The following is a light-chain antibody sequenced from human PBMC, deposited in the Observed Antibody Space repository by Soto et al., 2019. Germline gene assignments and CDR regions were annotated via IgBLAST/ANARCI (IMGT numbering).Light chain of an antibody. CDR1: QSISSW. Sequence: DLQMTQCTSTLSASVGDRVTITCRASQSISSWLAWYQQKPGKAPKLLIYDASSLESGVPSRFSGSGSGTEFTLTISSLQPDDFATYYCQHYNSYSEAFGQGTKVDIK. CDR3: QHYNSYSEA. J-gene: IGKJ1*01. V-gene: IGKV1-5*01. CDR2: DAS.